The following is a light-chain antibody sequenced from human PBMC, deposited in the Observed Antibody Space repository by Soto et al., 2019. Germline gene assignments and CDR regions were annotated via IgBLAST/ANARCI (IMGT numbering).Light chain of an antibody. CDR1: RSVGSN. V-gene: IGKV3-15*01. J-gene: IGKJ5*01. CDR2: GTS. CDR3: QQYNRWPPIT. Sequence: EIVMTQSPDTLSVSPGERATLSCRASRSVGSNLAWYQQKPGQAPRLLIYGTSIRATGVPARFSGSGSRTDFSLTVSSLQSEDFAVYYCQQYNRWPPITFGQGTRLEIK.